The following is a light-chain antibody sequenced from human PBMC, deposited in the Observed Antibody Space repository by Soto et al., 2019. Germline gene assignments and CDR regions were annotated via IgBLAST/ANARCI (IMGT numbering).Light chain of an antibody. CDR3: SSFTISSTLYV. Sequence: QSALTQPASVSGSTGQSITISCAGTSSDIGDYNYVSWYQHHPGKAPKVMIYEVSNRPSGVSNRFSGSKSGNTASLTISGLQAEDEADYYFSSFTISSTLYVFGSGTKVTVL. J-gene: IGLJ1*01. CDR1: SSDIGDYNY. CDR2: EVS. V-gene: IGLV2-14*01.